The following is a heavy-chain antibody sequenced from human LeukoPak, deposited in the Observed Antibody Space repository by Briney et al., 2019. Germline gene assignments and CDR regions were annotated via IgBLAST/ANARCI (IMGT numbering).Heavy chain of an antibody. J-gene: IGHJ4*02. CDR1: GGAISSYY. D-gene: IGHD3-10*01. Sequence: SETLSLTCTVSGGAISSYYWSWIRQPPGKGLEWIGYIYYSGSTNYNPSLKSRVTISVDTSKNQFSLRLSSVTAADTAVYYCARVYGSGEFDYWGQGTLVTVSS. CDR2: IYYSGST. V-gene: IGHV4-59*01. CDR3: ARVYGSGEFDY.